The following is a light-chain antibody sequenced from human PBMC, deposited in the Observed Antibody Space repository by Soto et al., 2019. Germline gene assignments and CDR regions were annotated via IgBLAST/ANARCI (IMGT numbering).Light chain of an antibody. V-gene: IGLV2-14*01. CDR2: EVT. J-gene: IGLJ1*01. CDR3: CSYTSSSTYV. Sequence: QSALTQPASVSGSPGQSISISCTGTSNDVGAYNYVSWYQQHPDKAPKLMIYEVTNRPSGVSNRFSGSKSGNTASLTISGLLAEDEADYYCCSYTSSSTYVVGTGTKVTVL. CDR1: SNDVGAYNY.